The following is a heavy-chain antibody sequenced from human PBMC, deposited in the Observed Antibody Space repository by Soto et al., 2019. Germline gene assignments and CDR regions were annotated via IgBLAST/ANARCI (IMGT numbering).Heavy chain of an antibody. CDR1: GFTFISYG. V-gene: IGHV3-30*18. D-gene: IGHD3-3*01. Sequence: GGSLRLSCAASGFTFISYGMHWVRQAPGKGLEWVAVISYDGSNKYYADSVKGRFTISRDNSKNTLYLQMNSLRAEDTAVYYCAKEITIFGFDAFDIWGQGTMVTVSS. CDR2: ISYDGSNK. J-gene: IGHJ3*02. CDR3: AKEITIFGFDAFDI.